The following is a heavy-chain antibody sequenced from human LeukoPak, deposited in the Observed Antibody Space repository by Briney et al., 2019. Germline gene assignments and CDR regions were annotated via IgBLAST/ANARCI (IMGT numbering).Heavy chain of an antibody. Sequence: ASVKVSCKASGYTFTSYDFNWVRQATGQRPEWMGWISAYNGNTNYAQKLQGRVTMTTDTSTSTAYMELRSLRSDDTAVYYCARDSEYSSGWYLDYWGQGTLVTVSS. CDR1: GYTFTSYD. J-gene: IGHJ4*02. D-gene: IGHD6-19*01. CDR2: ISAYNGNT. V-gene: IGHV1-18*01. CDR3: ARDSEYSSGWYLDY.